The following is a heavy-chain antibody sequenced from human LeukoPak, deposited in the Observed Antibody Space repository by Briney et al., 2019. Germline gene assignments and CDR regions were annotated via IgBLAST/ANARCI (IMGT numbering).Heavy chain of an antibody. D-gene: IGHD3-10*01. CDR2: ISAYNGNT. CDR3: ARELEGSSGFAFDI. V-gene: IGHV1-18*01. CDR1: GYTFTSYG. Sequence: ASVKVSCKASGYTFTSYGIIWVRQAPGQGLEWMGWISAYNGNTNYAQKLQGRVTMTTDTSTSTAYMELWSLRSDDTAVYYCARELEGSSGFAFDIWGRGTMVTVSS. J-gene: IGHJ3*02.